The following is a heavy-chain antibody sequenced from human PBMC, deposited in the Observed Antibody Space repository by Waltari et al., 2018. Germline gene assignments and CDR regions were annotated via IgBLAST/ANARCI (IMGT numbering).Heavy chain of an antibody. D-gene: IGHD2-15*01. J-gene: IGHJ2*01. Sequence: EVELLESGGGLVQPGGSLRLSCVATGFTFTDYAMSWVRQAPGEGLGLVVAMSFYGNHIYAYPVKGRVTIPRENSKNTLHLPMNRLRADHTAFYHRAKDQGVGWQEDWYFHLWGRGTLVTVSS. V-gene: IGHV3-23*01. CDR3: AKDQGVGWQEDWYFHL. CDR2: MSFYGNH. CDR1: GFTFTDYA.